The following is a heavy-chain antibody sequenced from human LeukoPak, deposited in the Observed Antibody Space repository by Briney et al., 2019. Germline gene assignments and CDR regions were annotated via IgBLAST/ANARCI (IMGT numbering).Heavy chain of an antibody. J-gene: IGHJ3*02. CDR2: IYYSGST. CDR3: ARDDSSGYDDAFDI. V-gene: IGHV4-59*01. CDR1: GGSISSYY. D-gene: IGHD3-22*01. Sequence: SETLSLTCTVSGGSISSYYWSWIRQPPGKGLEWIGYIYYSGSTNYNPSLKSRVTISVDTSKNQFSLKLSSVTAADTAVYYCARDDSSGYDDAFDIWGQGTMVTVSS.